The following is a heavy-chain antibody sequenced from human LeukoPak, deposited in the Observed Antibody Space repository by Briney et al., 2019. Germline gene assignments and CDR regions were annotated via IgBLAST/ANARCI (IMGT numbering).Heavy chain of an antibody. D-gene: IGHD2-15*01. CDR2: MNPNSGNT. V-gene: IGHV1-8*01. CDR3: ARGDIGAFDI. Sequence: QAXGXGXXWMGWMNPNSGNTGYAQNFQGRVTMTRNTSISTAYMELSSLRSEDTAVYYCARGDIGAFDIWGQGTMVTVSS. J-gene: IGHJ3*02.